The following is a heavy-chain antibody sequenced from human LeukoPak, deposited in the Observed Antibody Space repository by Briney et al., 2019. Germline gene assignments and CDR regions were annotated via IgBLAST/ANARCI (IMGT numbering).Heavy chain of an antibody. Sequence: SVKVSCKASGGTFSSYTISWVRQAPGQGLEWMGRIIPILGIANYAQKFQGRVTITADKSTSTAYMELSSLRSEDTAVYYCATITPGESNNYFDYWGQGTLVTVSS. D-gene: IGHD3-10*01. J-gene: IGHJ4*02. CDR2: IIPILGIA. CDR1: GGTFSSYT. CDR3: ATITPGESNNYFDY. V-gene: IGHV1-69*02.